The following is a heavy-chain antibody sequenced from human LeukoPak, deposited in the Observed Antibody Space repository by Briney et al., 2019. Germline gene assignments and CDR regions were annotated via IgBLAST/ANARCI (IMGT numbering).Heavy chain of an antibody. CDR1: GFTFSSYS. Sequence: PGGSLRLSCAASGFTFSSYSMNWVRQAPGKGLEWVSSISSSSSYIYYADSVKGRFTISRDNAKNSLYLQMNSQRAEDTAVYYCAVLRYFDWLPEYDYWGQGTLVTVSS. V-gene: IGHV3-21*01. CDR2: ISSSSSYI. J-gene: IGHJ4*02. D-gene: IGHD3-9*01. CDR3: AVLRYFDWLPEYDY.